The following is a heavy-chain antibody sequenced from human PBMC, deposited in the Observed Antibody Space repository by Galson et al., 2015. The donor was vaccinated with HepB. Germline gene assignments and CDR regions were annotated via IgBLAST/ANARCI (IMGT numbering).Heavy chain of an antibody. CDR2: INPNSGGT. CDR3: ARGERYYDILTGYLYMDV. V-gene: IGHV1-2*04. J-gene: IGHJ6*03. D-gene: IGHD3-9*01. Sequence: SVKVSCKASGYTFTGYYMHWVRQAPGQGLEWMGWINPNSGGTNYAQKFQGWVTMTRDTSISTAYMELSRLRSDDTAVYYCARGERYYDILTGYLYMDVWGKGTTVTVSS. CDR1: GYTFTGYY.